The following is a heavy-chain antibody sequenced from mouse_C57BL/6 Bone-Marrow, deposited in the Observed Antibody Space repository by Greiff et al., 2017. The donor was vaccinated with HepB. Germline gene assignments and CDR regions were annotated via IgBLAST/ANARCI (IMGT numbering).Heavy chain of an antibody. CDR1: GYTFTSYW. CDR3: ARLGMVTTDRYFDV. CDR2: IHPNSGST. V-gene: IGHV1-64*01. D-gene: IGHD2-3*01. J-gene: IGHJ1*03. Sequence: QVQLQQPGAELVKPGASVKLSCKASGYTFTSYWMHWVKQRPGQGLEWIGMIHPNSGSTNYNEKFKSKATLTVDKSSSTAYMQLSSLTSEDAAVYYCARLGMVTTDRYFDVWGTGTTVTVSS.